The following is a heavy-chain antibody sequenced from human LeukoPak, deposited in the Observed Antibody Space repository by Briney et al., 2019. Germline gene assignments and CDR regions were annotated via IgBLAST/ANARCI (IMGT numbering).Heavy chain of an antibody. Sequence: GGSLRLSCAASGFSFDTHGMHWVRQAPGKGLVWVSRINSDGSSTSYADSVKGRFTISRDNAKNTLYLQMNSLRAEDTAVYYCARDLGYSGYSLDYWGQGTLVTVSS. J-gene: IGHJ4*02. CDR3: ARDLGYSGYSLDY. CDR1: GFSFDTHG. D-gene: IGHD5-12*01. V-gene: IGHV3-74*01. CDR2: INSDGSST.